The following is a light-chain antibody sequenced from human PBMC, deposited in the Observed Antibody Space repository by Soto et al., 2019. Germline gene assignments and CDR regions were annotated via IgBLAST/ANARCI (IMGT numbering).Light chain of an antibody. J-gene: IGLJ3*02. CDR1: SSDVGGYNY. CDR2: EVS. V-gene: IGLV2-14*01. Sequence: QSVLTQPASVSGSPGQSITISCTGTSSDVGGYNYVSWYQHHPGKAPKLMIYEVSNRPSGVSNRFSGSKSGNTASLTISGLQADDEADYYCSSYTTSSTRVFGGGTTLTVL. CDR3: SSYTTSSTRV.